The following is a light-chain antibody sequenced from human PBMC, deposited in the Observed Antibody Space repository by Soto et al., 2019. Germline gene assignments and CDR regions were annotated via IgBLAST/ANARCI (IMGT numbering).Light chain of an antibody. CDR3: HQYANSPQT. CDR2: GAS. Sequence: IVLTQSPGTLSLSPGERATLSCRASQSVPKNYLAWYQQRPGQAPRLLIYGASSRATGVPDRFSGSGSGTDFTLAISRLEPEDFAVYYCHQYANSPQTFGQGTKVEIK. J-gene: IGKJ1*01. CDR1: QSVPKNY. V-gene: IGKV3-20*01.